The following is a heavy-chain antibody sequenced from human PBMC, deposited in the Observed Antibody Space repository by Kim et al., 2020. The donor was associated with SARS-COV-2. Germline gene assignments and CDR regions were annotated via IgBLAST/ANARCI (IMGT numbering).Heavy chain of an antibody. CDR3: ARDKFRGNPDYFDF. Sequence: GGSLRLSCAASGFTFNTYPFHWVRQSPGKGLEWVAVISYDGKIQKYADSVKGRFTISRDDSRNTLYLQMNSLRAEDTALYYCARDKFRGNPDYFDFWGQGTLVTVSS. V-gene: IGHV3-30*04. CDR2: ISYDGKIQ. J-gene: IGHJ4*02. CDR1: GFTFNTYP. D-gene: IGHD2-21*01.